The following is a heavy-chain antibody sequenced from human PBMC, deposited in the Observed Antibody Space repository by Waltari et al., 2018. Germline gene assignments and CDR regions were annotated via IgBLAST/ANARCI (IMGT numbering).Heavy chain of an antibody. J-gene: IGHJ4*02. D-gene: IGHD3-16*01. CDR2: ISWNSGSI. CDR3: AQGGY. V-gene: IGHV3-9*01. Sequence: EVQLVESGGGLVQPGRSLRLSCAASGFTFDDYAIHWVRQAPGKGLEWVSGISWNSGSIGYADSVKGRFTISRDNAKNSLYLQMNSLRAEDTALYYCAQGGYWGQGTLVTVYS. CDR1: GFTFDDYA.